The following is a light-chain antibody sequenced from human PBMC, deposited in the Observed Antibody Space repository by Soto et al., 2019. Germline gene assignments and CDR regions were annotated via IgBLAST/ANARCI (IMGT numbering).Light chain of an antibody. V-gene: IGLV2-11*01. CDR2: DVI. J-gene: IGLJ1*01. CDR1: SSDVGAYIY. CDR3: CSYAGSYTHV. Sequence: QSALTQPRSVSGSPGQPVTFSCTGTSSDVGAYIYVSWYQQHPGKAPKLIIYDVIKRPSGVPDRFSGSKSGNTASLTISGLQAEDEADYYCCSYAGSYTHVFGTGTKVTVL.